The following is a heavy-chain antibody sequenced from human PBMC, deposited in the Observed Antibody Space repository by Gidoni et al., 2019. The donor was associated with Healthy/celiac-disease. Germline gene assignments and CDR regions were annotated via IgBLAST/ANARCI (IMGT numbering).Heavy chain of an antibody. CDR3: ARVWYLENAFDI. Sequence: QVQLVQSGAEVKKPGSSVKVSCKASGGTFSSYAISWVRQAPGQGLEWMGRIIPILGIANYAQKFQGRVTITADKSTSTAYMELSSLRSEDTAVYYCARVWYLENAFDIWGQGTMVTVSS. D-gene: IGHD3-10*01. CDR1: GGTFSSYA. V-gene: IGHV1-69*04. CDR2: IIPILGIA. J-gene: IGHJ3*02.